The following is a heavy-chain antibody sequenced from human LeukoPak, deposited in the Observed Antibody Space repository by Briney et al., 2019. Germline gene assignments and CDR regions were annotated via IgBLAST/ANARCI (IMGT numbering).Heavy chain of an antibody. CDR1: GDSIGNYY. Sequence: SETLSLTCTVSGDSIGNYYWSWIRQTPGKGLEWIGCIHSSGNTYYNPSLKSRVTISIDTSKNQFSLELSSVTAADTAIYFCARGYFDASGYSNPFDSWGQGTLVTVSS. CDR3: ARGYFDASGYSNPFDS. J-gene: IGHJ4*02. V-gene: IGHV4-4*09. D-gene: IGHD4-23*01. CDR2: IHSSGNT.